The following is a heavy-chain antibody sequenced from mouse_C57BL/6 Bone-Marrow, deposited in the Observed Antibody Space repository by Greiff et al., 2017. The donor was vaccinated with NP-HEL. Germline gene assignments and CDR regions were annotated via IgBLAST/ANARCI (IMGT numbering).Heavy chain of an antibody. V-gene: IGHV1-69*01. J-gene: IGHJ2*01. CDR2: IDPSDSYT. CDR3: ARGYDYFDY. CDR1: GYTFTSYW. Sequence: VQLQQPGAELVMPGASVKLSCKASGYTFTSYWMHWVKQRPGQGLEWIGEIDPSDSYTNYNQKFKGKSTLTVDKSSSTAYMQLSSLTSEDSAVYYCARGYDYFDYGGQGTTLTVSS.